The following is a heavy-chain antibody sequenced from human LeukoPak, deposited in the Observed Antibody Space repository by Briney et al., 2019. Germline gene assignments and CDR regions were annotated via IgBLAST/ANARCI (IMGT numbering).Heavy chain of an antibody. J-gene: IGHJ4*02. CDR3: AREATYYYGSGSYHTFDY. D-gene: IGHD3-10*01. Sequence: SETLSLTCIVSGGSISSYYWSWIRQPPGKGLEWIGYIYYSGSTNYNPSLKSRVTISVDTSKNQFSLKLSSVTAADAAVYYCAREATYYYGSGSYHTFDYWGQGTLVTVSS. CDR2: IYYSGST. CDR1: GGSISSYY. V-gene: IGHV4-59*01.